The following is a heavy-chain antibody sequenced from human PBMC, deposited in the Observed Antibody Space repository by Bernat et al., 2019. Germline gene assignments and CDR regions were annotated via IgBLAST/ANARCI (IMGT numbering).Heavy chain of an antibody. CDR2: LYYSVST. CDR3: ARGVQSKIWFREKYYFDY. J-gene: IGHJ4*01. CDR1: ISSGDYY. D-gene: IGHD3-10*01. V-gene: IGHV4-30-4*01. Sequence: ISSGDYYCSWIRQPPGDGLAWIGYLYYSVSTYYNPSLKIRVTISVDTANNQFSLKLSSVTGADVAVYYCARGVQSKIWFREKYYFDYWG.